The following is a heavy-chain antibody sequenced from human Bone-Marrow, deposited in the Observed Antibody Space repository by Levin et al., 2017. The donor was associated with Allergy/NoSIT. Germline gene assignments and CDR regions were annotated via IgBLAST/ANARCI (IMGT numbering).Heavy chain of an antibody. CDR3: ASQIGDIQLSDYQSLGY. Sequence: SETLSLTCNVSGGSVSSGNYYWNWIRQPPGKGLEWIGYIYFDGSTNYNASLKSRVTISADTSKNQFSLKVRSVTAADTAVYYCASQIGDIQLSDYQSLGYWGQGTLVTVSS. V-gene: IGHV4-61*01. CDR2: IYFDGST. D-gene: IGHD3-16*02. J-gene: IGHJ4*02. CDR1: GGSVSSGNYY.